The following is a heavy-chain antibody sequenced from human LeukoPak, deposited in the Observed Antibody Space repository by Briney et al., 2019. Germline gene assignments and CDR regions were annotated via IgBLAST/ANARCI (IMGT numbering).Heavy chain of an antibody. J-gene: IGHJ6*03. CDR2: IYSSGST. CDR3: ARIRDIVVVGGGENNFHYYMDV. V-gene: IGHV4-4*07. D-gene: IGHD2-2*01. CDR1: GGSISSYY. Sequence: SETLSLTCTVSGGSISSYYWSWIRQPAGKGLEWIGRIYSSGSTKFNPSLKSRVAMSLETSKNQFSLKLNSVTAADVAVYYCARIRDIVVVGGGENNFHYYMDVWGKGTTVTVSS.